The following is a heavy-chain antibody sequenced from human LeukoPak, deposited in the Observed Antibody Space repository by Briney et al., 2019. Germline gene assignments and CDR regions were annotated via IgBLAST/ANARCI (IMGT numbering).Heavy chain of an antibody. D-gene: IGHD2/OR15-2a*01. CDR3: ARDFYGDDGHHPFDY. J-gene: IGHJ4*02. Sequence: SETLSLTCSVSGGSISNYYWNWLRQPAGKGLEWIGRIYASGSTNYNPSLKSRVTISMDKSKNHFSLNLKSVTAADTAFYYCARDFYGDDGHHPFDYWGQGIQVAVSS. CDR1: GGSISNYY. V-gene: IGHV4-4*07. CDR2: IYASGST.